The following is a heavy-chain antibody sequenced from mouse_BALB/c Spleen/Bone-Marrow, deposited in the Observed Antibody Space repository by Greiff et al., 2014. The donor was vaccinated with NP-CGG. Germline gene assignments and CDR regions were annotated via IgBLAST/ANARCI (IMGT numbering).Heavy chain of an antibody. CDR1: GFTFSDYY. D-gene: IGHD2-10*02. J-gene: IGHJ4*01. Sequence: VQLKQSGGGLVKPGGSLKLYCAASGFTFSDYYIYWLRQTPEKRLEWVATISDGGNYSYYPDSVKGRFTISRDNAKNNLYLQMSSLKSEDTAMYYCARSRMRYGAMDYWGQGTSVTVFS. V-gene: IGHV5-4*02. CDR2: ISDGGNYS. CDR3: ARSRMRYGAMDY.